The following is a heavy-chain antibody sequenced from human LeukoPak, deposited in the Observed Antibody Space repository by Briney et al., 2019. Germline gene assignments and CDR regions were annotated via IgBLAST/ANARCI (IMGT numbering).Heavy chain of an antibody. D-gene: IGHD3-10*01. CDR2: IFYDGSNK. CDR1: GFTFNRSG. Sequence: GGSLRLSCAASGFTFNRSGMHWVRQAPGKGLEWLALIFYDGSNKYFADSGKGRFTISRDNSKSMLYLQMNSLRAEDTAVYYCAQTGDKYGSFEYWGQGTLVTVSS. V-gene: IGHV3-33*01. CDR3: AQTGDKYGSFEY. J-gene: IGHJ4*02.